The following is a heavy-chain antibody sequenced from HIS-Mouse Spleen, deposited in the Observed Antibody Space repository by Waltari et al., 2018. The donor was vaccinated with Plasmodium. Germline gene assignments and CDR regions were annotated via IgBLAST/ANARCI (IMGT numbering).Heavy chain of an antibody. CDR3: ARGVGYCSGGSCDHYFDY. V-gene: IGHV4-34*01. D-gene: IGHD2-15*01. CDR2: INNSGSN. CDR1: GGSFSGYY. Sequence: QVQLQQWGAGLLKPSETLSLTCAVYGGSFSGYYWSWIRQPPGKGLEWIGEINNSGSNNDNPSLKSRVTISVDTSKNQFSLKLGSVTAADTAVYYCARGVGYCSGGSCDHYFDYWGQGTLVTVSS. J-gene: IGHJ4*02.